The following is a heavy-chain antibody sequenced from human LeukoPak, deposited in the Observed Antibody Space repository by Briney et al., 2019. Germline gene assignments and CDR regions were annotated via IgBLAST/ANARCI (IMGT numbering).Heavy chain of an antibody. D-gene: IGHD1-26*01. V-gene: IGHV3-15*01. CDR3: TTDGVGVEGATYDN. CDR2: IKAKAHGGTI. CDR1: GFTFSSYW. Sequence: GGSLRLSCAASGFTFSSYWMSWVRQAPGKGPEWVGRIKAKAHGGTIEYAAPVKGRFTISRDDSKNTLYLQMNSLKTEDTAVYYCTTDGVGVEGATYDNWGQGTLVSVSS. J-gene: IGHJ4*02.